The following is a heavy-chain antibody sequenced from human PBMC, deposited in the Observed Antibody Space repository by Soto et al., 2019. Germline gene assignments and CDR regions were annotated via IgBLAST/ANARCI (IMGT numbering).Heavy chain of an antibody. D-gene: IGHD2-2*01. V-gene: IGHV3-21*01. J-gene: IGHJ4*02. CDR1: GFTFSSYS. CDR2: ISSSSSYI. CDR3: ARDSCSSTSCYGS. Sequence: EVQLVESGGGLVKSGGSLRLSCAASGFTFSSYSMDWVRQAPGKGLEWISSISSSSSYIYYADSVKGRFTISRDNAKNSLYLQMNSLRAEDPAVYSCARDSCSSTSCYGSWGQGTLVTVSS.